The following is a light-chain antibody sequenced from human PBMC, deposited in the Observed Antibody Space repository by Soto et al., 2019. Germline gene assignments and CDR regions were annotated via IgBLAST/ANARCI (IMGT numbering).Light chain of an antibody. J-gene: IGKJ3*01. Sequence: AIRMTQSPSSFSASTGDRVTITCRASQGIGSYLAWYQQKPGKAPKLLIYAASTLQSGVPSRFSGGGSGTDFTLTISRLQSEDFATYYCQQYYSYPLTFGPGTKVDIK. CDR2: AAS. CDR1: QGIGSY. CDR3: QQYYSYPLT. V-gene: IGKV1-8*01.